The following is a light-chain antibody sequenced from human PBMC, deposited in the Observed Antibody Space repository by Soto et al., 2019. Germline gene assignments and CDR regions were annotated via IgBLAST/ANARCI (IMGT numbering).Light chain of an antibody. CDR1: GTDVGQYNY. Sequence: QSVLAQPPSASGSPGQSVTISCTGSGTDVGQYNYVSWYQQHPGKAPKLLIHHVSRRPSGVPARFSGSKSGNTASLTVSGLQTEDEADYYCSSYGGVNNVLFGGGTQLTVL. V-gene: IGLV2-8*01. J-gene: IGLJ2*01. CDR2: HVS. CDR3: SSYGGVNNVL.